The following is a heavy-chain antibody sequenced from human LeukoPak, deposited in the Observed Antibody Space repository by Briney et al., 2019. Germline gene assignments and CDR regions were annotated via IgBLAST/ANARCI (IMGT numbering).Heavy chain of an antibody. CDR1: GGSISSGSYY. CDR3: ARNDGGLVDY. Sequence: SETLSLTRTVSGGSISSGSYYWSWIRQPAGKGLEWIGRIYTSGSTNYNPSLKSRVTISVDTSKNQFSLKLSSVTAADTAVYYCARNDGGLVDYWGQGTLVTVSS. CDR2: IYTSGST. D-gene: IGHD4-23*01. V-gene: IGHV4-61*02. J-gene: IGHJ4*02.